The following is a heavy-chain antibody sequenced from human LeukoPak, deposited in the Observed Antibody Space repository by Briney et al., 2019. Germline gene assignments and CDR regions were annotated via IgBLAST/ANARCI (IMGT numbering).Heavy chain of an antibody. D-gene: IGHD6-13*01. CDR2: INTNTGDP. J-gene: IGHJ4*02. V-gene: IGHV7-4-1*02. CDR1: GYTFTSYA. Sequence: GASVKVSCKASGYTFTSYAMNWVRQAPGQGLEWMGWINTNTGDPTYAQGFTGRFVFSLDTSVSTAYLQISSLKAEDTAVYYCARSPYSSSWYVLIDYWGQGTLVTVSS. CDR3: ARSPYSSSWYVLIDY.